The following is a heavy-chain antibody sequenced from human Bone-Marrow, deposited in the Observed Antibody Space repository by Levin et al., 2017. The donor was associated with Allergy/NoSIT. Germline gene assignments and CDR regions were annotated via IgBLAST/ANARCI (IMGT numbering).Heavy chain of an antibody. CDR3: ARDSQYRYPFVDY. Sequence: PGGSLRLSCAASGFIFSDYYMSWIRQAPGKGLEWISYISNSGSSIYYADSVKGRFTISRDNAKNSVYLQMNSLRAEDTAVYYCARDSQYRYPFVDYWGQGTLVTVSS. CDR2: ISNSGSSI. J-gene: IGHJ4*02. D-gene: IGHD2-2*01. CDR1: GFIFSDYY. V-gene: IGHV3-11*01.